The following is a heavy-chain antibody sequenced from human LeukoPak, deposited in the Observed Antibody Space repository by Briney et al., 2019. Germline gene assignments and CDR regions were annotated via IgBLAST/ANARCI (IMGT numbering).Heavy chain of an antibody. CDR3: ARAEGILTGPDY. Sequence: VKPSETLSLTCTVSGGSISSYYWSWIRQPPGKGLEWIGYIYYSGSTNYNPSLKSRVTISVDTSKNQFSLKLSSVTAADTAVYYCARAEGILTGPDYWGQGTLVTVSS. J-gene: IGHJ4*02. D-gene: IGHD3-9*01. CDR1: GGSISSYY. V-gene: IGHV4-59*01. CDR2: IYYSGST.